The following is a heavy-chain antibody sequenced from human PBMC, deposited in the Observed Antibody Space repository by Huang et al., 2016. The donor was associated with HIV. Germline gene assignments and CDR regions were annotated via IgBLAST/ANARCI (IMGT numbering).Heavy chain of an antibody. CDR2: SSGYNGKT. J-gene: IGHJ1*01. CDR1: GYTFTNYA. CDR3: ARERYYYDRSGYYTPVEYFHH. D-gene: IGHD3-22*01. V-gene: IGHV1-18*01. Sequence: QVQLVQSGAEVKKPGASVKVSCKASGYTFTNYAITWVRQAPGQLLEWMGWSSGYNGKTNYAQKVQGRVTMTKDTSTSTAYMELRSLIADDTAVYYCARERYYYDRSGYYTPVEYFHHWGQGTLVTVSS.